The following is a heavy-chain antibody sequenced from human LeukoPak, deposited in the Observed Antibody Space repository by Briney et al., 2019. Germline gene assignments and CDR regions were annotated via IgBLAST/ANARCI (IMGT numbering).Heavy chain of an antibody. CDR1: GFTFSDYY. CDR2: ISSSGSTI. J-gene: IGHJ6*03. CDR3: AREKAGYCSSTSCYHYYYYYMDV. V-gene: IGHV3-11*01. D-gene: IGHD2-2*01. Sequence: GGSLRLSCAASGFTFSDYYMSWIRQAPGKGLEWVSYISSSGSTIYYADSVKGRFTISRDNAKNSLYLQMNSLRAEDTAVYYCAREKAGYCSSTSCYHYYYYYMDVWGKGTTVTISS.